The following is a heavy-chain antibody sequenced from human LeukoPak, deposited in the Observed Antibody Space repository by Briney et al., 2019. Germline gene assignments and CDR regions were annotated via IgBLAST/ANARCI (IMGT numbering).Heavy chain of an antibody. J-gene: IGHJ4*02. Sequence: GGSLRLSCAASGFTVSANYMSWVRQAPAKGLEWVSVIYMNGVTYHADSVKGRFTISRDDSKNTLYLQMNSLRAEDTAVYYCAKGGGWLLGSLYFDYWGQGALVTVSS. D-gene: IGHD5-12*01. CDR3: AKGGGWLLGSLYFDY. CDR2: IYMNGVT. V-gene: IGHV3-53*05. CDR1: GFTVSANY.